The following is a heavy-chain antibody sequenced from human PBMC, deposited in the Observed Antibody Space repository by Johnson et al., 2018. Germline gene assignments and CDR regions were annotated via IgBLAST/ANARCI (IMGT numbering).Heavy chain of an antibody. CDR3: ARASTTGPYDACNI. CDR1: GGSISGYY. D-gene: IGHD1-1*01. CDR2: IYYSGST. V-gene: IGHV4-59*01. Sequence: QVQLQESGPGLVKPSETLSLTCTVSGGSISGYYWSWIRQPPGKGLEWIGYIYYSGSTNYNPSLKSRVTISGDTSKNQFSLKLSSVTASDTAVYYCARASTTGPYDACNIWGQGTKVTVSS. J-gene: IGHJ3*02.